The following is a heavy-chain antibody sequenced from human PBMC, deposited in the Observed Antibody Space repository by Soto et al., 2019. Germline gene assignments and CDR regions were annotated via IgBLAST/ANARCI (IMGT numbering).Heavy chain of an antibody. Sequence: QITLKEAGPTLVKPTQTLTLTCTFSGFSLTTHDVGVGWIRQPPGKALEWLSFISWNDERRYSPSLKSRLTITQATSKKRVVLRMTNMYPADTGTYFCAHSPPNYSPSWLAFHFWVQRTMVAVSS. D-gene: IGHD5-18*01. V-gene: IGHV2-5*01. CDR1: GFSLTTHDVG. CDR2: ISWNDER. J-gene: IGHJ3*01. CDR3: AHSPPNYSPSWLAFHF.